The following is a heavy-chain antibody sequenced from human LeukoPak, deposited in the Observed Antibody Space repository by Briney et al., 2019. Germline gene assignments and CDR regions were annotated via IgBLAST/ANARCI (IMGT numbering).Heavy chain of an antibody. D-gene: IGHD3-10*01. CDR1: GFTFSNFA. Sequence: PGGSLRLSCEASGFTFSNFAMSCVRQAPEKGLEWVAAISGSGGSRYHTDSIQGRFTISTDNSHDTLYVQISSPSADGAAYYYSARDTYRYYSVSGRSFDLWGRGTLVTASS. V-gene: IGHV3-23*01. J-gene: IGHJ2*01. CDR3: ARDTYRYYSVSGRSFDL. CDR2: ISGSGGSR.